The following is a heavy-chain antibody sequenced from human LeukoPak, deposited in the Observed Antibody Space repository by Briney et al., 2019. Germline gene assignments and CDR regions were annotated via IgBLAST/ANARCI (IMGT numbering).Heavy chain of an antibody. D-gene: IGHD3-22*01. Sequence: GGSLRLSCAASGFTFSSYSMNWVRQAPGKGLEWVSYISSSSSTIYYADSVKGRFTISRDNSKNTLYLQMNSLRAEDTAVYYCAKERTYYYDSSGYLFGYWGQGTLVTVSS. CDR3: AKERTYYYDSSGYLFGY. CDR1: GFTFSSYS. J-gene: IGHJ4*02. V-gene: IGHV3-48*01. CDR2: ISSSSSTI.